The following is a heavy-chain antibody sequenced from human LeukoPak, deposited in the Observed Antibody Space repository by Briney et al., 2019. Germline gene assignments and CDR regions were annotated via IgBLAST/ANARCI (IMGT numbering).Heavy chain of an antibody. Sequence: AASVKVSCKASGYTFTSYDINWVRQATGQGLEWMGWMNPNSGNTGYAQKFQGRVTMTRNTSISTAYMELRSLRSDDTAVYYCARVIRSGGFWSGYYTRGRYYFDYWGQGTLVTVSS. D-gene: IGHD3-3*01. CDR2: MNPNSGNT. CDR1: GYTFTSYD. V-gene: IGHV1-8*01. J-gene: IGHJ4*02. CDR3: ARVIRSGGFWSGYYTRGRYYFDY.